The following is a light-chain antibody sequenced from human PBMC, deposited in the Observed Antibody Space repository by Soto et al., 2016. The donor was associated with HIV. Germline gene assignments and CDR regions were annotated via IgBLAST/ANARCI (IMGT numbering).Light chain of an antibody. CDR2: DDS. Sequence: ELTQPPSVSVAPGKTASITCGGNNIESKSVHWYQQKPGQAPVLVVYDDSDRPSGIPERFSGSNSGNTATLTITRVEAGDEADYYCQVWDSSVIFGGGTKLTVL. V-gene: IGLV3-21*03. CDR3: QVWDSSVI. J-gene: IGLJ2*01. CDR1: NIESKS.